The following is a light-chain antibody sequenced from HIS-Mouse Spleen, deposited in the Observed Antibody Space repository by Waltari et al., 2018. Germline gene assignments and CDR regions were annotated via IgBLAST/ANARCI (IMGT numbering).Light chain of an antibody. CDR2: QDS. V-gene: IGLV3-1*01. J-gene: IGLJ2*01. CDR3: QAWDSSTANVV. Sequence: SYELTQPPSVSVSPGQTGSITRSGDKQGDNYACWYKQKPGQSPVLVIYQDSKRPSGIPERFSGSNSGNTATLTISGTQAMDEADYYCQAWDSSTANVVFGGGTKLTVL. CDR1: KQGDNY.